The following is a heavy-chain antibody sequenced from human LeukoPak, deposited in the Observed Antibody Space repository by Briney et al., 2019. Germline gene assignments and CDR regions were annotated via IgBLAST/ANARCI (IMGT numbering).Heavy chain of an antibody. CDR2: IIPIFGTA. V-gene: IGHV1-69*05. D-gene: IGHD6-19*01. CDR3: AGGGKGSSGWALDY. J-gene: IGHJ4*02. CDR1: GGTFSSYA. Sequence: ASVKVSCKASGGTFSSYAISWVRQAPGQGLEWMGRIIPIFGTANYAQKFQGRVTITTDESTSTAYMELSSLRSEDTAVYYCAGGGKGSSGWALDYWGQGTLVTVSS.